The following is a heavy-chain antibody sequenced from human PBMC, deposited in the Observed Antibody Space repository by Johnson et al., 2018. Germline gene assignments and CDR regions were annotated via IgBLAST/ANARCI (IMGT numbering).Heavy chain of an antibody. CDR3: AKNLKSGAYVRAEYFQH. CDR1: GFTFSSYA. CDR2: ISRSNSST. V-gene: IGHV3-23*04. D-gene: IGHD3-10*02. J-gene: IGHJ1*01. Sequence: EVQLVESGGGVVQPGRSLRLSCAASGFTFSSYAMNWVRQAPGKGLEWVSTISRSNSSTYYADSVKGRFTISRDNSKNILYLQMNSLRAEDTAIYYCAKNLKSGAYVRAEYFQHWGQGTLVTVSS.